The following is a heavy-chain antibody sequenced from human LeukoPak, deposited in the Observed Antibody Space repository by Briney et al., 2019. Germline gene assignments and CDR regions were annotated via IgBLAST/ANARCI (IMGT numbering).Heavy chain of an antibody. CDR3: ARQILRGSYFYYLDV. J-gene: IGHJ6*03. Sequence: GGSLGLSCAASGFSFNSFGMSWVRQTPGKGLEWVSSIHSRGDNTHYADSLEGRFTISRDTWKNTVYLQMNRLRVEDTATYYCARQILRGSYFYYLDVWGTGTPVTVSS. V-gene: IGHV3-23*01. CDR1: GFSFNSFG. D-gene: IGHD3-10*01. CDR2: IHSRGDNT.